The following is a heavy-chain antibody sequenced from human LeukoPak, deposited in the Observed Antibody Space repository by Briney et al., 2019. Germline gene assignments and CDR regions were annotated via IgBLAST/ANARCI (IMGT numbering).Heavy chain of an antibody. J-gene: IGHJ4*02. V-gene: IGHV4-59*08. CDR1: GGSINGYY. CDR2: IYYSGST. Sequence: PSETLSLTCTVSGGSINGYYWSWIRQPPGKGLEWIGYIYYSGSTNYNPSLKSRVTISVDTSKNQFSLKQSSVTAADTAVYYCARHRSSSLYFDYWGQGTLVTVSS. CDR3: ARHRSSSLYFDY. D-gene: IGHD6-6*01.